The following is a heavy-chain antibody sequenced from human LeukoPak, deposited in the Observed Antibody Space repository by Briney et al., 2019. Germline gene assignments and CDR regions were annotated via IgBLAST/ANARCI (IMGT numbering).Heavy chain of an antibody. CDR1: GFTFSSYA. J-gene: IGHJ4*02. Sequence: QSGGSLRLSCAASGFTFSSYAMHWVRQTPGKGLEWVAVISYDGSNKFYEDSVKVRFTISRDNSKNTLYLQMNSLRAEDTAVYYCARDRHHYGEYEKTFDYWGQGTLVTVSS. D-gene: IGHD4-17*01. CDR2: ISYDGSNK. V-gene: IGHV3-30*04. CDR3: ARDRHHYGEYEKTFDY.